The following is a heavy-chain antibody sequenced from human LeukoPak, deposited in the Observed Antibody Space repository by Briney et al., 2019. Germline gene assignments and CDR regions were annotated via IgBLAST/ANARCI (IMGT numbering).Heavy chain of an antibody. D-gene: IGHD6-13*01. CDR1: GVSISSSSHN. CDR3: ARHDRIIASPLV. CDR2: IYYSGTT. Sequence: SETLSLTCIVSGVSISSSSHNWGWIRQPPGKGLEWIGSIYYSGTTYYNPSVKSRLTISVDTSKNQFSLKLSSVTAVDTAVYYCARHDRIIASPLVWGQGILVTVSS. J-gene: IGHJ4*02. V-gene: IGHV4-39*01.